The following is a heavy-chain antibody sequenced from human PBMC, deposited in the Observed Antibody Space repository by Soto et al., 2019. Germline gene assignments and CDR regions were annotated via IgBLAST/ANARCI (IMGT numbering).Heavy chain of an antibody. CDR3: ARAWDDCGGDCSLHFDY. V-gene: IGHV3-21*01. CDR2: ISSSSSYI. CDR1: GFTFSSYS. J-gene: IGHJ4*02. D-gene: IGHD2-21*02. Sequence: GGSLRLSCAASGFTFSSYSMNWVRQAPGKGLEWVSSISSSSSYIYYADSVKGRFTISRDNAKNSLYLQMNSLRAEDTAVYYCARAWDDCGGDCSLHFDYWGQGTLGTVSS.